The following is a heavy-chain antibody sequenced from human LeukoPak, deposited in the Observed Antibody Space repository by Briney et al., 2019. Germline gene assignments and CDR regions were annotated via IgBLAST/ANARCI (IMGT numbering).Heavy chain of an antibody. V-gene: IGHV3-30*18. CDR2: ISYDGSSK. CDR1: GFTFSRYG. J-gene: IGHJ4*02. Sequence: GRSLRLSCAASGFTFSRYGMHWVRQAPGKGLEWVAVISYDGSSKYYADSVKGRFTISRDNSKNTLYLQMNSLRAEDTAVYYCAKERSDILTGYSLQYYFDYWGQGTLVTVSS. CDR3: AKERSDILTGYSLQYYFDY. D-gene: IGHD3-9*01.